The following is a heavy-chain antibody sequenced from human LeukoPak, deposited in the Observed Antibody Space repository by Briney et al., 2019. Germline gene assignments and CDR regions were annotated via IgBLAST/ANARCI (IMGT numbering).Heavy chain of an antibody. CDR1: GGSISTSSYY. J-gene: IGHJ4*02. D-gene: IGHD3-16*02. Sequence: PSETLSLTCTVSGGSISTSSYYWGWIRQPPGEGLEWIGSFYYSGSTYYNPSLKSRVTISVDTSKNQFSLKLSSVTAADTAVYYCARRGGSYRFFDYWGQGTLVTVSS. CDR2: FYYSGST. V-gene: IGHV4-39*01. CDR3: ARRGGSYRFFDY.